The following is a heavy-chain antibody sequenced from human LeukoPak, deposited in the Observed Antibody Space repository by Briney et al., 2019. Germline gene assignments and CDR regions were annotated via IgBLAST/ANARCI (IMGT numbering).Heavy chain of an antibody. D-gene: IGHD5-12*01. V-gene: IGHV3-30*02. CDR2: TRYDESYK. CDR1: GFTFRSYG. J-gene: IGHJ4*02. CDR3: ASGSGYDSPTDY. Sequence: GGSLRLSCAASGFTFRSYGMHWVRQAPGKGLEWVAFTRYDESYKYYADSVKGRFTISRDNAKNTLYLQMNSLRAEDTAVYYCASGSGYDSPTDYWGQGTLVTVSS.